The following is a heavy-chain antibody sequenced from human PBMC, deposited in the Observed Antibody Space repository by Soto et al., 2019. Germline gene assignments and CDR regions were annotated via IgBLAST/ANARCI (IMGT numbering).Heavy chain of an antibody. V-gene: IGHV4-59*01. D-gene: IGHD2-8*01. CDR1: GGSFSSYY. Sequence: ASETLSLTCAVYGGSFSSYYWSWIRQPPGKGLEWIANIHYSGTTNYNPSLASRVTLSVDTSKNQFSLKMTSVTAADRAMYFCARYNSYAIDYWGRGTLVTVSA. CDR2: IHYSGTT. CDR3: ARYNSYAIDY. J-gene: IGHJ4*02.